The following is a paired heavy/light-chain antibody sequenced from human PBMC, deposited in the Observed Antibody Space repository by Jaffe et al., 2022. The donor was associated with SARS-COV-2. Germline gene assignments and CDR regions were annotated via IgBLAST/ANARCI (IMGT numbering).Heavy chain of an antibody. V-gene: IGHV3-30*04. CDR1: GFTFSHSA. CDR3: ARDLSPTHTGNFYCMDV. D-gene: IGHD1-1*01. J-gene: IGHJ6*03. CDR2: ISFDGSDK. Sequence: QVQLVESGGAVVQPGRSLRLSCAASGFTFSHSAMHWVRQAPGKGLEWVAIISFDGSDKFYADSVKGRFTVLRDNSKNTVYLQMNSLRGEDTAMYYCARDLSPTHTGNFYCMDVWGKGTTVTVSS.
Light chain of an antibody. CDR3: QQYNNWPPYT. J-gene: IGKJ2*01. Sequence: EIVMTQSPVTLSVSPGERATLSCRASQSVSTNLAWYQQKPGQAPRLLIYGASNRATGIAARFSGSGSGTDFTLTISNLQSEDFAVYYCQQYNNWPPYTFGQGTKLEIK. CDR1: QSVSTN. CDR2: GAS. V-gene: IGKV3-15*01.